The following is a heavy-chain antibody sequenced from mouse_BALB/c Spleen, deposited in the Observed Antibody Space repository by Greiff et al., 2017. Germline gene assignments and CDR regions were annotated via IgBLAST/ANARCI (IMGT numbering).Heavy chain of an antibody. CDR3: ATMITTGYYAMDY. J-gene: IGHJ4*01. D-gene: IGHD2-4*01. CDR1: GYTFSSYW. CDR2: ILPGSGST. Sequence: QVQLKQSGAELMKPGASVKISCKATGYTFSSYWIEWVKQRPGHGLEWIGEILPGSGSTNYNEKFKGKATFTADTSSNTAYMQLSSLTSEDSAVYYCATMITTGYYAMDYWGQGTSVTVSS. V-gene: IGHV1-9*01.